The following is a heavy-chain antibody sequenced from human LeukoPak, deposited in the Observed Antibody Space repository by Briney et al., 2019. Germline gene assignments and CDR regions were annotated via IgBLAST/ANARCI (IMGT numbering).Heavy chain of an antibody. D-gene: IGHD6-19*01. V-gene: IGHV3-30*02. CDR1: GFTFSSYA. CDR2: IQYDGSEK. Sequence: GGSLRLSCAASGFTFSSYAMHWVRQAPGKGLEWVASIQYDGSEKYYEDAVKGRFTISRDNSKNTLYLQMNSLRSEDTAVYYCARDVSTGIAVAPDAFDIWGQGTMVTVSS. J-gene: IGHJ3*02. CDR3: ARDVSTGIAVAPDAFDI.